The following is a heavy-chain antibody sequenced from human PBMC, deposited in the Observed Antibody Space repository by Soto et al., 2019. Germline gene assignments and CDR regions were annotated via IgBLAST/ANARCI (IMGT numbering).Heavy chain of an antibody. J-gene: IGHJ4*02. V-gene: IGHV3-74*01. D-gene: IGHD1-26*01. CDR1: GFTFNNKW. CDR3: ARGGAMGVDY. CDR2: IDGAAATT. Sequence: GGSLRLSCTACGFTFNNKWMHWVRQAPGKGLVWLSRIDGAAATTNYADSVKGRFTISRDNAKNIVFLHVNGLTDEDTAVYYCARGGAMGVDYWGQGTLVTVSS.